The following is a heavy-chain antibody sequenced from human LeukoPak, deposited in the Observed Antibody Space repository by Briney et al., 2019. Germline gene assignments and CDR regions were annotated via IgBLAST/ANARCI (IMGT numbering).Heavy chain of an antibody. CDR1: GYTFTRYY. J-gene: IGHJ4*02. V-gene: IGHV1-46*01. Sequence: ASLKVSCKASGYTFTRYYMHWVRQAPGQGLEWMGRINPSGGTTSYAQKFQGRVTMTRDTSTSTVYMELSSLTSEDTALYYCAREYVGLGYFDYWGQVTLVTVSS. CDR2: INPSGGTT. CDR3: AREYVGLGYFDY. D-gene: IGHD2-15*01.